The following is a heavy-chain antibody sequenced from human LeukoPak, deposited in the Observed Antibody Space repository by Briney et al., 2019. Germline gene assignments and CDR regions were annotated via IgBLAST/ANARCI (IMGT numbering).Heavy chain of an antibody. J-gene: IGHJ6*03. D-gene: IGHD2-2*02. Sequence: PSETLSLTCAVSGYSISSGYYWGWIRQPPGKGPEWIGSIYHSGSTYYNPSLKSRVTISVDTSKNQFSLKLSSVTAADTAVYYCASTRYCSSTSCYTGYYYYYYMDVWGKGTTVTVSS. CDR3: ASTRYCSSTSCYTGYYYYYYMDV. CDR1: GYSISSGYY. V-gene: IGHV4-38-2*01. CDR2: IYHSGST.